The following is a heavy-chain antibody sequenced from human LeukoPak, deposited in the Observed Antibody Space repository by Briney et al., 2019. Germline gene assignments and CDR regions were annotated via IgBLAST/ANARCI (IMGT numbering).Heavy chain of an antibody. V-gene: IGHV3-23*01. J-gene: IGHJ3*02. CDR1: GLTFSNYV. Sequence: GGSLRLSCAASGLTFSNYVMAWVRQAPGKGLDWVSIISADGDTTYYADSVKGRFTISRDNSKNTLYLQMNSLRAEDTAVYYCAKWGYDYVWGSYRTPLDIWGQGTMVTVSS. CDR2: ISADGDTT. CDR3: AKWGYDYVWGSYRTPLDI. D-gene: IGHD3-16*02.